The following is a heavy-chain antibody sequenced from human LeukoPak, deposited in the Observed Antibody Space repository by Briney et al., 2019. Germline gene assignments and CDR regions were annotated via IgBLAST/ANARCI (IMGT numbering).Heavy chain of an antibody. CDR1: GFTFSSYA. CDR3: ARADSLVDAFDI. Sequence: GGSLRLSCAASGFTFSSYAMHWVRQAPGKGLEWVAVISYDGSNKYYADSVKGRFTISRDNSKNTLYLQMNSLRAEDTAVYYCARADSLVDAFDIWGQGTMVTVSS. D-gene: IGHD2-8*02. CDR2: ISYDGSNK. V-gene: IGHV3-30*04. J-gene: IGHJ3*02.